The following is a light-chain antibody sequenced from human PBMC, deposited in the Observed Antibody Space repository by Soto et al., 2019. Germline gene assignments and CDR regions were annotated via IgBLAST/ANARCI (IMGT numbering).Light chain of an antibody. J-gene: IGKJ3*01. V-gene: IGKV1-39*01. CDR3: QQNYSPPFT. CDR2: AAS. CDR1: QTITRY. Sequence: DIQMTQSPSSLSASVGDRVTITCRASQTITRYLNWYQQKPGKAPKLLIYAASSLQSGVPSRFGRSGSGTDFSLTISSLQPEDFATYYCQQNYSPPFTFGPGTQVDIK.